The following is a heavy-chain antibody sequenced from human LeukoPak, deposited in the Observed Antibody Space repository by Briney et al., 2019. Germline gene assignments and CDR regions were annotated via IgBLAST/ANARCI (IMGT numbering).Heavy chain of an antibody. CDR3: VKGGLRSGYSFED. CDR1: GFTFNTHA. Sequence: GGSLRLYCAASGFTFNTHAINWFRQAPGKGLEWVAAVSDTGDLRYSANSVKGRFAISRDNSKNTAFLQMYSLRAEFTALYYCVKGGLRSGYSFEDWGQGTLVSVSS. V-gene: IGHV3-23*01. D-gene: IGHD3-9*01. J-gene: IGHJ4*02. CDR2: VSDTGDLR.